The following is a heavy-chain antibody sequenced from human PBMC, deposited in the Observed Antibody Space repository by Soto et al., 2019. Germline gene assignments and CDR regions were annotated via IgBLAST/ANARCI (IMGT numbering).Heavy chain of an antibody. V-gene: IGHV4-31*03. Sequence: PSETLSLTCTVSGGSISSGGYYWSWIRQHAGKGLEWIGYIYYSGSTYYNPSLKSRVTISVDTSKNQFSLKLSSVTAADTAVYYCARDRRLRRVESAFDIWGQGTMVTVSS. D-gene: IGHD5-12*01. J-gene: IGHJ3*02. CDR3: ARDRRLRRVESAFDI. CDR2: IYYSGST. CDR1: GGSISSGGYY.